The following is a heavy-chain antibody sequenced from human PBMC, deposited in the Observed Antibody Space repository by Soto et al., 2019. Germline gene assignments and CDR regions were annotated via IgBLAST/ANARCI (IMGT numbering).Heavy chain of an antibody. CDR3: AKSKIYYYYYYYMDV. CDR1: GFTFDNYA. V-gene: IGHV3-9*01. CDR2: FSWNSGSI. J-gene: IGHJ6*03. Sequence: VQLVESGGGLVQPGRSLTLSCVASGFTFDNYAMHWVRQAPGKGLEWVSGFSWNSGSIGYADSVKGRFTISRDNAKNSLYLQMNSLRAEDTALYYCAKSKIYYYYYYYMDVWGKGTTVTVSS. D-gene: IGHD3-3*01.